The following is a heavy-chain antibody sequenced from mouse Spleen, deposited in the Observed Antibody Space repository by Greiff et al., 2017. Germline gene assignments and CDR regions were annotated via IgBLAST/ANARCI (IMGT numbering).Heavy chain of an antibody. CDR1: GYSITGGYY. CDR3: AISTVHWYFDV. J-gene: IGHJ1*03. D-gene: IGHD1-1*01. CDR2: ISYDGSN. Sequence: EVKLQESGPGLVKPSQSLSLTCSVTGYSITGGYYWNWIRQFPGNQLEWLGYISYDGSNNYNPSLKNRISITRDTSKNQFFLKLNSVTTEDTATYYGAISTVHWYFDVWGTGTTVTVSS. V-gene: IGHV3-6*01.